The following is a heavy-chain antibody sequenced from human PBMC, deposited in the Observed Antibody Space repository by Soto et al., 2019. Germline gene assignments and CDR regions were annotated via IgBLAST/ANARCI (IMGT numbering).Heavy chain of an antibody. CDR1: GDSVSSNSAA. CDR3: ARTHYDFWSGYYPYYYYYYGMDV. D-gene: IGHD3-3*01. V-gene: IGHV6-1*01. J-gene: IGHJ6*02. CDR2: TYYRSKWYN. Sequence: SQTLSLTCAISGDSVSSNSAAWNWIRQSPSRGLEWLGRTYYRSKWYNDYAVSVKSRITINPDTSKNQFSLQLNSVTPEDTALYYCARTHYDFWSGYYPYYYYYYGMDVWGQGTTVTVS.